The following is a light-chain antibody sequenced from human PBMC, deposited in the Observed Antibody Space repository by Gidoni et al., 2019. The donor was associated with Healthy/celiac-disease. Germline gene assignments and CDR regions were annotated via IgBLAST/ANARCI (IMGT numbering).Light chain of an antibody. J-gene: IGKJ3*01. CDR2: WAS. V-gene: IGKV4-1*01. CDR1: QHILYSSNNKHY. Sequence: DLVMTQSPGSLAVSLGERATIHCKSSQHILYSSNNKHYLAWYQQKPGQPPKLLIYWASTRESGVPDRFSGSGSGTDFTLTVSSLQTEDVAVYYCQQFYSVPFTFGPGTKVEIK. CDR3: QQFYSVPFT.